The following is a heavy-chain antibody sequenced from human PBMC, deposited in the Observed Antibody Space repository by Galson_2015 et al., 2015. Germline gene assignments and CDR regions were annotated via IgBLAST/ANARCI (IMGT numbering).Heavy chain of an antibody. J-gene: IGHJ5*02. Sequence: SVKVSCKASGYTFTRYAVHWVRQAPGQRLEWMGWINAGNGDTKYSQTFQARVSITRDTSANIVYMELSRLRSEDTAGYYCARDGAAGWFDPWGQGTLVTVSS. D-gene: IGHD3-10*01. CDR1: GYTFTRYA. V-gene: IGHV1-3*01. CDR3: ARDGAAGWFDP. CDR2: INAGNGDT.